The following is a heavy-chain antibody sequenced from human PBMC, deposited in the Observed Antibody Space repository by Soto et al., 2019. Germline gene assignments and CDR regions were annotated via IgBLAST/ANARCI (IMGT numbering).Heavy chain of an antibody. CDR2: SYYSGTT. CDR3: TRRYNWNDNYFES. D-gene: IGHD1-1*01. Sequence: SETLSLTCTVSGASISVHSYYWTWIRQPPGKGLEWIGSSYYSGTTYFNPSLKSRATISVDTSKNQFSLRLTSVTAADTAIYYCTRRYNWNDNYFESWGPGSLLTVSS. V-gene: IGHV4-39*01. J-gene: IGHJ5*01. CDR1: GASISVHSYY.